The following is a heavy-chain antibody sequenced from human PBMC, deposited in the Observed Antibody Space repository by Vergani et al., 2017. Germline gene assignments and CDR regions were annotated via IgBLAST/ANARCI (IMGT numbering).Heavy chain of an antibody. V-gene: IGHV4-59*01. J-gene: IGHJ4*02. CDR3: ARGKVWFGELSPNFDY. Sequence: QVQLQESGPGLVKPSETLSLTCTVSGGSISSYYWRWIRQPPGKGLDWIGYIYYSGSTNYNPSLKSRVTISVDTSKNQFSLKLSSVTAADTAVYYCARGKVWFGELSPNFDYWGQGTLVTVSS. CDR2: IYYSGST. D-gene: IGHD3-10*01. CDR1: GGSISSYY.